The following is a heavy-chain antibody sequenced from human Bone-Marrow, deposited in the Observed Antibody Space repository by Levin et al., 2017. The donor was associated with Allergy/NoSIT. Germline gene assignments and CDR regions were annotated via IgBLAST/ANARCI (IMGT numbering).Heavy chain of an antibody. V-gene: IGHV3-30*18. CDR1: GFPFSRYG. D-gene: IGHD4-17*01. CDR3: AKDFVNGDFRGVLDF. Sequence: LSLTCEASGFPFSRYGMYWVRQAPGKGLEWVAVISYDGSEDFYADSVKGRFSISRDMSKNTVFLQMNSLKVEDTAVYYCAKDFVNGDFRGVLDFWGHGTQVTVSS. J-gene: IGHJ4*01. CDR2: ISYDGSED.